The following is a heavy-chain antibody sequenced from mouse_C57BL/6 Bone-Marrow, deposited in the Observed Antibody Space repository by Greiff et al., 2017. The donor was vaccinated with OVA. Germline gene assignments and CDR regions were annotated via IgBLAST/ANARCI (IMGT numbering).Heavy chain of an antibody. CDR1: GFNIKDDY. D-gene: IGHD1-1*01. Sequence: EVKLVESGAELVRPGASVKLSCTASGFNIKDDYMHWVKQRPEQGLEWIGWIDPENGDTEYASKFQGKATITADTSSNTAYLQLSSLTSEDTAVYYCTTYGSSYPYAMDYWGQGTSVTVSS. J-gene: IGHJ4*01. V-gene: IGHV14-4*01. CDR3: TTYGSSYPYAMDY. CDR2: IDPENGDT.